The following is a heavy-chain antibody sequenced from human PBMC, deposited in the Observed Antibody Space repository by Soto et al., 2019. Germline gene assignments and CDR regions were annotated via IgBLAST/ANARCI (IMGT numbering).Heavy chain of an antibody. D-gene: IGHD6-6*01. V-gene: IGHV3-33*06. Sequence: QVQLVESGGGVVQPGTSLRLSCAASGFSFSNYGMHWVRQAPGKGLELVALIYYDGSNKFYADSVRGRFTISRDNSKYTLNLQMNSLRVEDTAVYYCAKALTCVPEASDVWGQGTMVTVS. J-gene: IGHJ3*01. CDR2: IYYDGSNK. CDR3: AKALTCVPEASDV. CDR1: GFSFSNYG.